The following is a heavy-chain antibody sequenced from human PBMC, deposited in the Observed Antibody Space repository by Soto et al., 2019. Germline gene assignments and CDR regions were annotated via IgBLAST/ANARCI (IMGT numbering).Heavy chain of an antibody. Sequence: QITLKESGPTLVKPTQTLTLTCTFSGFSLSTSGVGVGWIRQPPGKALEWLALIYWDDDKRYSPSLKSRLTITKDTSKNQVVLTMTNMDPVDTATYYCAHRRGGIWFGEYRFDPWGQGTLVIVSS. CDR1: GFSLSTSGVG. D-gene: IGHD3-10*01. V-gene: IGHV2-5*02. CDR2: IYWDDDK. J-gene: IGHJ5*02. CDR3: AHRRGGIWFGEYRFDP.